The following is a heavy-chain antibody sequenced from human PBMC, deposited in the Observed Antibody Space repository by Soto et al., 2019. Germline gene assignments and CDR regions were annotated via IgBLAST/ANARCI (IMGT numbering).Heavy chain of an antibody. V-gene: IGHV6-1*01. CDR1: GDSVSSNTAS. CDR2: TYFRSKWYN. CDR3: AKGDNLGPKTGYAFDP. D-gene: IGHD5-12*01. Sequence: SQTLSLTCVISGDSVSSNTASRNWIRQSPSRGLEWLGRTYFRSKWYNDYAVSVKSRIIINPGTSNNQFSLQLNSVTPEDTAVYFCAKGDNLGPKTGYAFDPWGQGIMVTVS. J-gene: IGHJ5*02.